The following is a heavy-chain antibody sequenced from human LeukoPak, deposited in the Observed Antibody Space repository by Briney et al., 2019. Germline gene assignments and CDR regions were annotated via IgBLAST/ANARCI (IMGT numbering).Heavy chain of an antibody. V-gene: IGHV3-30*18. J-gene: IGHJ5*02. D-gene: IGHD1-14*01. CDR2: ISYDGSNK. CDR1: GFTFSSYG. Sequence: GGSLRLSCAASGFTFSSYGMHWVRQAPGKGLEWVAVISYDGSNKYYADSVKGRFTISRDNSKNTLYLQMNSLRAEDTAVYYCAKDNHVALYNWFDPWGQGTLVTVSS. CDR3: AKDNHVALYNWFDP.